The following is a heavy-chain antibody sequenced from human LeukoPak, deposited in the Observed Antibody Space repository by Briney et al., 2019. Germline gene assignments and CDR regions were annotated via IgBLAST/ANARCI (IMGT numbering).Heavy chain of an antibody. J-gene: IGHJ4*02. CDR2: ISSGSTYI. D-gene: IGHD2-15*01. Sequence: GGSLRLSCAASGFTFSSYAMSWVRQAPGKGLEWVSSISSGSTYIYYADSVEGRFTISRDNAKNSLHLQMNSLRGEDTAVYYCASRGGFDDWGQGTLVTVSS. CDR3: ASRGGFDD. CDR1: GFTFSSYA. V-gene: IGHV3-21*01.